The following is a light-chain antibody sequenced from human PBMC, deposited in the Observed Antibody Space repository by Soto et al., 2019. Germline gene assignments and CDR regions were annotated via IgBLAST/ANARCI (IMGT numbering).Light chain of an antibody. CDR2: GDN. J-gene: IGLJ1*01. CDR1: SSNIGANYD. Sequence: QSVLSQPPSVSGAPGQRITISCTGSSSNIGANYDVHWYRQVPGTAPKLLMSGDNNRPSGVADRVSGSKSGTSASLAITRLQAEEEADYYCQSYDSSMNRVFGTGTKVTVL. CDR3: QSYDSSMNRV. V-gene: IGLV1-40*01.